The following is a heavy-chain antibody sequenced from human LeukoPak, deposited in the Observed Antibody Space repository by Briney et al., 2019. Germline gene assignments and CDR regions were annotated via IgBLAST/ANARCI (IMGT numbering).Heavy chain of an antibody. V-gene: IGHV3-30*18. CDR3: AKDRGSSGYAFDI. D-gene: IGHD3-22*01. CDR1: GFTFSSYG. J-gene: IGHJ3*02. CDR2: ISYDGSNK. Sequence: GGSLRLSCAASGFTFSSYGMHWVRQAPGKGLEWVAVISYDGSNKYYADSVKGRFTISRDNSKNTLYLQTNSLRAEDTAVYYCAKDRGSSGYAFDIWGQGTMVTVSS.